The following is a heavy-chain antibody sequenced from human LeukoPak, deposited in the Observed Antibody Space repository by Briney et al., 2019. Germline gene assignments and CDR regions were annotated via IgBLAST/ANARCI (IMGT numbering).Heavy chain of an antibody. D-gene: IGHD6-13*01. Sequence: SETLSLTCTVSGVSISSYYWSWIRQPPGKGLEWLGYIYYSGSTNYNPSLKSRVTISVDTSKNQFSLKLSSVTAADTAVYYCARSSSPKYWFDPWGRGRLVSVSS. CDR2: IYYSGST. J-gene: IGHJ5*02. CDR1: GVSISSYY. V-gene: IGHV4-59*08. CDR3: ARSSSPKYWFDP.